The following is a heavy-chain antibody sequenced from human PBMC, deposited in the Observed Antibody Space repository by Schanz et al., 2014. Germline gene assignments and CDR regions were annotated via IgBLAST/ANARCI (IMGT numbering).Heavy chain of an antibody. Sequence: EVKLLESGGTLVRPGGSLRLSCAASGFTFSTYAMAWVRQAPGKGLEWVSSISYGTSCIYYAESVKGRFTISRDNAKNSLYLQMNGLRAEDTAVYYCARVALPGYSSPRDAFDIWGQGTMVTVSS. V-gene: IGHV3-21*02. CDR1: GFTFSTYA. CDR3: ARVALPGYSSPRDAFDI. J-gene: IGHJ3*02. CDR2: ISYGTSCI. D-gene: IGHD5-18*01.